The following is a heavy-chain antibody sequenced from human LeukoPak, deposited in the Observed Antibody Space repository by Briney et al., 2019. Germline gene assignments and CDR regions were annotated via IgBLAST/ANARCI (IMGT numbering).Heavy chain of an antibody. CDR2: ISYDGNHT. J-gene: IGHJ3*02. CDR3: AKEYCRSRCTHDAFDI. CDR1: GFSFSNYS. V-gene: IGHV3-30*18. Sequence: PGRSLRLSCAAAGFSFSNYSMDSVREAPRRRLWRVAVISYDGNHTYIEASLSVRFAISRDNSKNTVYLQMNSLRAEDAAVYYCAKEYCRSRCTHDAFDIWGQGTMVTVSS. D-gene: IGHD2-2*01.